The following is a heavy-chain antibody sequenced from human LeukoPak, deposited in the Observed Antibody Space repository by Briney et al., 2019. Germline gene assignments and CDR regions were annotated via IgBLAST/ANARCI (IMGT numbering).Heavy chain of an antibody. CDR1: GFTFSSYD. D-gene: IGHD3-3*01. CDR3: ARTVFGAYNWFDP. V-gene: IGHV3-21*01. J-gene: IGHJ5*02. CDR2: ISSTSNYI. Sequence: GGSLRLSCVASGFTFSSYDMNWVRQAPRKGLEWVSSISSTSNYINYADSVKGRFTISRDNAKSSLYLQMNSLRVDDTAVYYCARTVFGAYNWFDPWGQGALVTVSS.